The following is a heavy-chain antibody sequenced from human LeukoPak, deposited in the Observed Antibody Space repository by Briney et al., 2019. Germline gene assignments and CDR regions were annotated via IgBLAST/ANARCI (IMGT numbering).Heavy chain of an antibody. CDR1: GFTFGDYA. J-gene: IGHJ6*02. CDR2: INSDGSTT. Sequence: GGSLRLSCTGSGFTFGDYAMNWVRQAPGKGLVWVSRINSDGSTTRYADSVKGRFTISRDNAKNTMYLQMNSLRAEDTAVYYCARENFYGMDVWGQGTTVTVSS. V-gene: IGHV3-74*01. CDR3: ARENFYGMDV.